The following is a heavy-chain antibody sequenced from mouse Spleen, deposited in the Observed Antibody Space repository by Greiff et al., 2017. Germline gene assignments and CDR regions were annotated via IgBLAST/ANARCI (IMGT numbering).Heavy chain of an antibody. CDR2: INPSTGGT. J-gene: IGHJ2*01. V-gene: IGHV1-42*01. Sequence: EVQLQQSGPELVKPGASVKISCKASGYSFTGYYMNWVKQSPEKSLEWIGEINPSTGGTTYNQKFKAKATLTVDKSSSTAYMQLKSLTSEDSAVYYCHYYGSSLLYYFDYWGQGTTLTVSS. CDR3: HYYGSSLLYYFDY. CDR1: GYSFTGYY. D-gene: IGHD1-1*01.